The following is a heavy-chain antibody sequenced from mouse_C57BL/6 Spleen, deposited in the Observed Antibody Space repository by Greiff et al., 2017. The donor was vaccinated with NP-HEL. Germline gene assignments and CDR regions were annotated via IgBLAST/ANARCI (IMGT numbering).Heavy chain of an antibody. J-gene: IGHJ2*01. Sequence: QVQLQQPGAELVMPGASVKLSCKASGYTFTSYWMHWVKQRPGQGLEWIGEIDPSDSYTNYNQKFKGKSSWTVDKSSSTAYRQLSSLTSEDSAVYYCALNDYFDYWGQGTTLTVSS. CDR3: ALNDYFDY. CDR1: GYTFTSYW. V-gene: IGHV1-69*01. CDR2: IDPSDSYT.